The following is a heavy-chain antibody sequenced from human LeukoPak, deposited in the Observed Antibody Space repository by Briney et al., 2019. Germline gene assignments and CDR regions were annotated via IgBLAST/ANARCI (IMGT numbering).Heavy chain of an antibody. V-gene: IGHV3-7*01. D-gene: IGHD6-6*01. CDR1: GFTFSSYW. J-gene: IGHJ6*03. CDR2: IKQDGSEK. CDR3: ARAVYSSSEYYYYYYMDV. Sequence: GGSLRLSCAASGFTFSSYWMSWVRQAPGKGLEWVANIKQDGSEKYYVDSEKGRFTISRDNAKNSLYLQMNSLRAEDTAVYYCARAVYSSSEYYYYYYMDVWGKGTTVTVSS.